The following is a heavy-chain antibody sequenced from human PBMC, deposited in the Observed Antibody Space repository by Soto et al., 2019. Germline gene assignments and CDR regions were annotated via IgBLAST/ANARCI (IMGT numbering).Heavy chain of an antibody. J-gene: IGHJ4*02. V-gene: IGHV4-39*01. CDR1: GGSISSSSYY. CDR2: IYYSGST. Sequence: SETLSLTCTGSGGSISSSSYYWGWIRQPPGKGLEWIGSIYYSGSTYYNPSLKSRVTISVDTSKNQFSLKLSSVTAADTAVYYCASSGWWYFDYWGQGTLVTVSS. CDR3: ASSGWWYFDY. D-gene: IGHD6-19*01.